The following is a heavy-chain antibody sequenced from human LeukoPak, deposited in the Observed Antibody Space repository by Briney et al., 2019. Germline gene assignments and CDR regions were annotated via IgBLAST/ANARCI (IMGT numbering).Heavy chain of an antibody. CDR3: ASDIVVVVAATEAYYYGMDV. J-gene: IGHJ6*02. CDR2: IIPIFGST. CDR1: GGTFSRYA. V-gene: IGHV1-69*13. Sequence: SVKVSCKASGGTFSRYAISWVRQAPGQGLEWVGGIIPIFGSTNYAQKFQGRVTITADESTSTAYMELSSLRSEDTAVYYCASDIVVVVAATEAYYYGMDVWGQGTTVTVSS. D-gene: IGHD2-15*01.